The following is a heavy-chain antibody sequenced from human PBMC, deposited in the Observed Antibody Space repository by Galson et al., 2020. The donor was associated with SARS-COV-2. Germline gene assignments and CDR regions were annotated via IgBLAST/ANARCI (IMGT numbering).Heavy chain of an antibody. CDR1: GFSFSSYG. J-gene: IGHJ4*02. Sequence: GESLKISCAASGFSFSSYGMHWVRQAPGKGLEWVADIWYDGSNKYYADSVKGRFTISRDNSKNTLYLQMNSLRAEDTAVYYCARDIYVSGSYYFDYWGQGTLVTVSS. CDR2: IWYDGSNK. D-gene: IGHD3-10*01. CDR3: ARDIYVSGSYYFDY. V-gene: IGHV3-33*01.